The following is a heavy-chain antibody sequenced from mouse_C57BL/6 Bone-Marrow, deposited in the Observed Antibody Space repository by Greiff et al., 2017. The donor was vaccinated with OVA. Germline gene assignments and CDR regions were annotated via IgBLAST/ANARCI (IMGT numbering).Heavy chain of an antibody. Sequence: VQLQQPGAELVMPGASVKLSCKASGYTFTSYWMHWVKQRPGQGLEWIGEIDPSDSYTNYNQKFKGKSTLTVDKSSSTAYMQLSSLTSEDSAVYYCARSRTVDYAMDYWGQGTSVTVSS. CDR3: ARSRTVDYAMDY. CDR2: IDPSDSYT. CDR1: GYTFTSYW. J-gene: IGHJ4*01. D-gene: IGHD1-1*01. V-gene: IGHV1-69*01.